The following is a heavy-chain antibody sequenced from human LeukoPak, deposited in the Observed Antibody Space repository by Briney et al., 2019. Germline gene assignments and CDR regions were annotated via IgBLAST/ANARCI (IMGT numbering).Heavy chain of an antibody. CDR3: ARDRGYYFDY. J-gene: IGHJ4*02. CDR1: GFTFSSYS. Sequence: GALRLSCAASGFTFSSYSMNWVRQAPGKGLEWVSYISSSSSTIYYADSVKGRFTISRDNAKNSLYLQMNSLRAEDTAVYYCARDRGYYFDYWGQGTLVTVSS. D-gene: IGHD1-26*01. V-gene: IGHV3-48*04. CDR2: ISSSSSTI.